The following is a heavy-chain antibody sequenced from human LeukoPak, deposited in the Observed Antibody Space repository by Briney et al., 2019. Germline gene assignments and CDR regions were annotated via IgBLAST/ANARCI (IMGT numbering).Heavy chain of an antibody. J-gene: IGHJ4*02. Sequence: GGSLRLSCAASGFTFSSYSMHWVRQAPGKGPMWVSRICPDGTGISYADSVKARFTTSRDNAKNMVYLQMNGLREEDTAVYYCVRGFRSADYWGQGTLVTVSS. CDR1: GFTFSSYS. CDR2: ICPDGTGI. CDR3: VRGFRSADY. V-gene: IGHV3-74*01.